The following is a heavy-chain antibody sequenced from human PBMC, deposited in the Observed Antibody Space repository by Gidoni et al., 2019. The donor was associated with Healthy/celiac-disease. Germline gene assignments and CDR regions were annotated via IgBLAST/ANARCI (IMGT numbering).Heavy chain of an antibody. Sequence: QLQLQESGPGLVKPSETLSLTCTVPGGSISSSSYYWGWIRHPPGKGLEWIGSIYYSGSTYYNPSLKSRVTISVDTSKNQFSLKLSSVTAADTAVYYCARHLGSSWYNWFDPWGQGTLVTVSS. D-gene: IGHD6-13*01. V-gene: IGHV4-39*01. CDR1: GGSISSSSYY. CDR3: ARHLGSSWYNWFDP. J-gene: IGHJ5*02. CDR2: IYYSGST.